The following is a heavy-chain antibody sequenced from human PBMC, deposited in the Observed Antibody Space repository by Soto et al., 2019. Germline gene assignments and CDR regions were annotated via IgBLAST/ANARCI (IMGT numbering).Heavy chain of an antibody. D-gene: IGHD3-9*01. CDR3: ARVDGYYDILTGYYMDWFDP. Sequence: QVQLVQSGAEVKKPGASVKVSCKASGYTFTSYGISWVRQAPGQGLEWMGWISAYNGNTNYAQKLQGRVTMTTDTSTSTAYMELRSLRSDDTAVYYCARVDGYYDILTGYYMDWFDPWGQGPLVTVSS. CDR1: GYTFTSYG. J-gene: IGHJ5*02. CDR2: ISAYNGNT. V-gene: IGHV1-18*01.